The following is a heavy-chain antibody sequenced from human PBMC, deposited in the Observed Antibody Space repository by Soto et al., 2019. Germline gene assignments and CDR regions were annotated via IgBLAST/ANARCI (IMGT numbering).Heavy chain of an antibody. CDR1: GFTFSSYA. Sequence: PGGSLTLSCAASGFTFSSYAMSWVRQAPGKGVEWVSAISGSGGSTYYADSVKGRFTISRDNSKNTLYLQMNSLRAEDSAVYYCTMVATILTGPFDYWGQGTLVTVSS. D-gene: IGHD5-12*01. CDR2: ISGSGGST. J-gene: IGHJ4*02. CDR3: TMVATILTGPFDY. V-gene: IGHV3-23*01.